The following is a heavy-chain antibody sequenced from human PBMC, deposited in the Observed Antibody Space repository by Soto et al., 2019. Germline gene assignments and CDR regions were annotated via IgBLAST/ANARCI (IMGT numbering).Heavy chain of an antibody. Sequence: LRLSCAASGFTFSSYGMHWVRQAPGKGLEWVAVISYDGSNKYYADSVKGRFTISRDSAKNTLYLQMNSLTADDTAVYYCAREYYYSIDYWGRGTLVTVSS. CDR3: AREYYYSIDY. V-gene: IGHV3-30*03. CDR1: GFTFSSYG. D-gene: IGHD3-10*01. J-gene: IGHJ4*02. CDR2: ISYDGSNK.